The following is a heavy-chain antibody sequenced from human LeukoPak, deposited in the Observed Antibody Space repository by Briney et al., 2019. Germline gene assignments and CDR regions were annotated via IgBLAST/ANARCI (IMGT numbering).Heavy chain of an antibody. Sequence: GGSLRLSCAASGFTFSSYWMHWVRQAPGKGLVWVSRINSDGSSTNYADSVKGRFTISRDNAKNTLYLEMNSLSVEDTATYYCIRDFRSADLWGQGTLVTVAS. CDR1: GFTFSSYW. CDR2: INSDGSST. J-gene: IGHJ5*02. CDR3: IRDFRSADL. V-gene: IGHV3-74*01.